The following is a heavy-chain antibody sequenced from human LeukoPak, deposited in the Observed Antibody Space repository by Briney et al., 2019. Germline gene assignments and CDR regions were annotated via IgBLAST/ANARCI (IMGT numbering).Heavy chain of an antibody. CDR1: GGSIYSNSYY. D-gene: IGHD2-15*01. V-gene: IGHV4-61*05. CDR2: IYYGVST. CDR3: ARLLADNWFDP. Sequence: PSETLSLTCTVSGGSIYSNSYYWSWIRQPPGKGLEWIGYIYYGVSTNYNPSLKSRVTISLDTSKKQISLKVRSVTAADTAIYYCARLLADNWFDPWGQGTLVTVSS. J-gene: IGHJ5*02.